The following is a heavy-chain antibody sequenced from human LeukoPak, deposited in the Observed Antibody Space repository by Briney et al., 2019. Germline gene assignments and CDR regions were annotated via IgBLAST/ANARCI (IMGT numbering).Heavy chain of an antibody. CDR1: GGSISSYY. J-gene: IGHJ4*02. V-gene: IGHV4-59*05. CDR3: ARGGESIAARPVDY. CDR2: IYYSGST. Sequence: SETLSLTCTVSGGSISSYYWSWIRQPPGKGLEWIGSIYYSGSTYYNPSLKSRVTISVDTSKNQFSLKLSSVTAADTAVYYCARGGESIAARPVDYWGQGTLVTVSS. D-gene: IGHD6-6*01.